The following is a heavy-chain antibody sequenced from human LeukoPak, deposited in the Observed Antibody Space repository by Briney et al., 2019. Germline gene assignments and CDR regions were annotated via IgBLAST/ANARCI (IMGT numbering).Heavy chain of an antibody. CDR3: ARGLVVYYYGSGSHNWFDP. V-gene: IGHV4-34*01. CDR2: INHSGST. D-gene: IGHD3-10*01. Sequence: SETLSLTCAVYGGSFSGYYWSWIRQPPGKGLEWIGEINHSGSTNYNPSLKSRVTISVDTSKNQFSLKLSSVTAADTAMYYCARGLVVYYYGSGSHNWFDPWGQGTLVTVSS. CDR1: GGSFSGYY. J-gene: IGHJ5*02.